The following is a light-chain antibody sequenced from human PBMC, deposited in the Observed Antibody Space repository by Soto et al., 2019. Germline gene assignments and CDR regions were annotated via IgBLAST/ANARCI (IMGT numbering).Light chain of an antibody. CDR1: SSDVGGYNY. Sequence: QSALTQPPSASGSPGQSVAISCTGTSSDVGGYNYVSWYQQHPGKAPKLMIYQVTKRPSGVPDRFSGSKSGNTASLTVSGLQAEDEADYYCSSYVVSYNWVFGGGTKVTVL. J-gene: IGLJ3*02. V-gene: IGLV2-8*01. CDR2: QVT. CDR3: SSYVVSYNWV.